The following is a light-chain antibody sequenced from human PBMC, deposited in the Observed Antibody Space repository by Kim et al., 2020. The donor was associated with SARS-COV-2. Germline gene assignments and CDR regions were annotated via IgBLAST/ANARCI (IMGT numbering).Light chain of an antibody. J-gene: IGLJ3*02. CDR1: KLGDKY. CDR2: QDS. CDR3: QAWDSSTAGV. Sequence: SYELTQPPSVSVSPGQTASITCSGDKLGDKYACWYQQKPGQSPVLVIYQDSKRPSGIPERFSGSNSGNTATLTISGTQAMVVADYYCQAWDSSTAGVFGG. V-gene: IGLV3-1*01.